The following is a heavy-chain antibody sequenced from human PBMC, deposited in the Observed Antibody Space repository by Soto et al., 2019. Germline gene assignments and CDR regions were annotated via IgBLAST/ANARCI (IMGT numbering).Heavy chain of an antibody. CDR1: GGSFSGYY. J-gene: IGHJ4*02. Sequence: QVQLQQWGAGLLKPSETLSLTCAVYGGSFSGYYWSWIRQPPGKGLEWIGEINHSGSTNYNPSLESRVTISVDKSKTQFSLKLCSVTAADTAVYYCARHDFWSGSDYWGQGTLVTVSS. CDR3: ARHDFWSGSDY. D-gene: IGHD3-3*01. CDR2: INHSGST. V-gene: IGHV4-34*01.